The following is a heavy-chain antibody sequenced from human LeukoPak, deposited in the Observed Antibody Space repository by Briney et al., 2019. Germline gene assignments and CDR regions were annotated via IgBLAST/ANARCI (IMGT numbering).Heavy chain of an antibody. CDR1: GGSFSGYY. D-gene: IGHD3-3*01. Sequence: SETLSLTCAVYGGSFSGYYWSWIRQPPGKGLEWIGEINHSGSTNYNPSLKSRVTISVDTSKSQFSLKLSSVTAADTAVYYCARVPDFWSGYYRGTVDYWGQGTLVTVSS. CDR3: ARVPDFWSGYYRGTVDY. J-gene: IGHJ4*02. V-gene: IGHV4-34*01. CDR2: INHSGST.